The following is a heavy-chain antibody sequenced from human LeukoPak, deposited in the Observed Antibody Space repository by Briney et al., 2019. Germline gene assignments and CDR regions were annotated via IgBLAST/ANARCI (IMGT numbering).Heavy chain of an antibody. D-gene: IGHD4-23*01. J-gene: IGHJ5*02. CDR3: ARDRNYGDNSGWFDP. CDR1: EFTFSKYG. Sequence: GGSLRLSCAASEFTFSKYGMSWVRQAPGKGLEWVSSISGSGGNSQYADSVQGRFAISRDNAKNSLYLQMNSLRAEDTAVYYCARDRNYGDNSGWFDPWGQGTLVTVSS. V-gene: IGHV3-21*01. CDR2: ISGSGGNS.